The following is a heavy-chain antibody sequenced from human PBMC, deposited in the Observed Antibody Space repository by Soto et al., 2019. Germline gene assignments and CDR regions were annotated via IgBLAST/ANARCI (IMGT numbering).Heavy chain of an antibody. CDR3: AKSGDGNWFET. CDR2: ISGFNAYT. V-gene: IGHV1-18*01. J-gene: IGHJ5*02. CDR1: GYTFTSFG. D-gene: IGHD7-27*01. Sequence: QAQLVQSGAEVKKPGASVKVSCKASGYTFTSFGIGWVRQAPGQGLEWMGWISGFNAYTDYAQGLQGRVTMTTDTSTNTAYMELRSLKSDDTAVYYCAKSGDGNWFETSGQGTPVTVSS.